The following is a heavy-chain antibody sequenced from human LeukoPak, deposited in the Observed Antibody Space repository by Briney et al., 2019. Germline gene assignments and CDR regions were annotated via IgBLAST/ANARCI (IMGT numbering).Heavy chain of an antibody. CDR2: IIPILGIA. D-gene: IGHD3-22*01. J-gene: IGHJ4*02. V-gene: IGHV1-69*04. Sequence: ASVKVSCKASGGTFSSYAISWVLQAPGQGLEWMGRIIPILGIANYAQKFQGRVTITADKSTSTAYMELSSLRSEDTAVYYCASASSGYLYFDYWGQGTLVTVSS. CDR3: ASASSGYLYFDY. CDR1: GGTFSSYA.